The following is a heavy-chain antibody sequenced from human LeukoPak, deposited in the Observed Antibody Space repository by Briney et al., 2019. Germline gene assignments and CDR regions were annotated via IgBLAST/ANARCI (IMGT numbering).Heavy chain of an antibody. CDR2: IIPIFGTA. J-gene: IGHJ3*02. D-gene: IGHD3-9*01. CDR3: ARGGYYDILTGYWRNDAFDI. V-gene: IGHV1-69*06. Sequence: SVKVSCKASGGTFSSYAISWVRQAPGQGLEWMGGIIPIFGTANYAQKFQGRVTITADKSTSTAYMELSSLRSEDTAVYYCARGGYYDILTGYWRNDAFDIWGQGTMVTVSS. CDR1: GGTFSSYA.